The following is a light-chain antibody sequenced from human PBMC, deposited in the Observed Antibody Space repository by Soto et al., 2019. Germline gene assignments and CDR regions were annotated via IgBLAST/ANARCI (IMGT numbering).Light chain of an antibody. J-gene: IGKJ4*01. CDR1: QDSTKY. CDR2: DAS. V-gene: IGKV1-9*01. Sequence: IQLTQSPSSLSASVGDRVTITCRASQDSTKYLAWYQQKPGKAPNLLIYDASTLHSGVPSRFSGSGSGTDFTLTISSLQPDDFATYYCQQYNTYPLTFGGGTKVDIK. CDR3: QQYNTYPLT.